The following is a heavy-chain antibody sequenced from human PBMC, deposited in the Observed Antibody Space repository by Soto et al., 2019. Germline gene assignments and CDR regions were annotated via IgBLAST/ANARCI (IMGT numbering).Heavy chain of an antibody. Sequence: SETLSLTCTVSGGSISSYYWSWIRQPPGKGLEWIGYIYYSGSTNYNPSLKSRVTISVDTSKNQFSLKLSSVTAADTAVYYCARRGNDESGLSAFDIWGQGTMVT. CDR2: IYYSGST. V-gene: IGHV4-59*01. D-gene: IGHD2-21*01. CDR1: GGSISSYY. J-gene: IGHJ3*02. CDR3: ARRGNDESGLSAFDI.